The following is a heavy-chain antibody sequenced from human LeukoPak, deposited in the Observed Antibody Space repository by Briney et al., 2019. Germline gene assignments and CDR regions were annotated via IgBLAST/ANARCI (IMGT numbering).Heavy chain of an antibody. CDR2: ISGSGGST. CDR3: VSYYDRPEYYFDY. V-gene: IGHV3-23*01. J-gene: IGHJ4*02. D-gene: IGHD3-22*01. CDR1: GFTFTSYA. Sequence: GGSLRLSCAASGFTFTSYAMSWVRQAPGKGLEWVSAISGSGGSTYYADSVKGRFTISRDNSRNTLYLQMSSLRAEDTAVYYCVSYYDRPEYYFDYWGQGTLVTVSS.